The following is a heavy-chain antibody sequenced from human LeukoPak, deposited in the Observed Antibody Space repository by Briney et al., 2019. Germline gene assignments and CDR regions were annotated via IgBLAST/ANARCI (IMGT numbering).Heavy chain of an antibody. CDR2: IYYSGST. V-gene: IGHV4-59*08. CDR1: GGSIRSFY. J-gene: IGHJ4*02. D-gene: IGHD1-7*01. Sequence: NPSETLSLTCTVSGGSIRSFYWSWIRQPPGKGLEWIGHIYYSGSTNFNPSLKSRVTISVDTSKNQFSLKLSSVTAADTAVYYCVRYSVGTMYDSWGQGTLVTVSS. CDR3: VRYSVGTMYDS.